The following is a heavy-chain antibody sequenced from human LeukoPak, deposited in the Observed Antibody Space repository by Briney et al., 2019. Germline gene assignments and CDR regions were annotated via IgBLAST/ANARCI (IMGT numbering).Heavy chain of an antibody. J-gene: IGHJ1*01. D-gene: IGHD6-19*01. CDR2: INHSGST. CDR3: ARGPVAGPEYFQH. V-gene: IGHV4-34*01. CDR1: GGSFSGYY. Sequence: KPSETLSLTCAVYGGSFSGYYWSWIRQPPGKGLEWIGEINHSGSTNYNPSLKSRVTISVDTSKNQFSLKLSSVTAADTAVYYCARGPVAGPEYFQHWGQGTLVTVSS.